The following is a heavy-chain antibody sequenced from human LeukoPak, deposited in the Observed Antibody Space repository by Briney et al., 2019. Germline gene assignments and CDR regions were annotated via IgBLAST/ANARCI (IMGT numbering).Heavy chain of an antibody. CDR1: GGSISSYY. CDR2: IYTSGST. D-gene: IGHD3-22*01. Sequence: PSETLSLTCTVSGGSISSYYWSWIRQPAGKGLEWIGRIYTSGSTNYNPSLKSRVIMSVDTSKNQFSLKLGSVTAADTAVYYCARDLDDYYDSSGYLYAFDIWGQGTMVTVSS. CDR3: ARDLDDYYDSSGYLYAFDI. V-gene: IGHV4-4*07. J-gene: IGHJ3*02.